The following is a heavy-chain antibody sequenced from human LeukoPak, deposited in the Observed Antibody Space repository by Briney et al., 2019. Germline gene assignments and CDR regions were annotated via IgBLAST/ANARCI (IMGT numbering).Heavy chain of an antibody. CDR3: ARAAKGYSSSWYFDY. Sequence: ASVKVSCKASGYTFTSYGISWVRQAPGQGLEWMGWISAHNGNTNYAQKLQGRVTMTTDTSTSTAYMELRSLRSDDTAVYYCARAAKGYSSSWYFDYWGQGTLVTVSS. V-gene: IGHV1-18*01. D-gene: IGHD6-13*01. CDR2: ISAHNGNT. J-gene: IGHJ4*02. CDR1: GYTFTSYG.